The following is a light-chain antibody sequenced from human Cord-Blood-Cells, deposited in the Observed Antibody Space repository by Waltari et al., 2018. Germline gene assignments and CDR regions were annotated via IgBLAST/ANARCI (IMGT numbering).Light chain of an antibody. CDR3: SSYTSSSTE. V-gene: IGLV2-14*01. J-gene: IGLJ2*01. CDR1: SSDVGGYNY. CDR2: DVS. Sequence: PASVSGSPGQSITISCTGTSSDVGGYNYVSWYQQHPGKAPKLMIYDVSKRPSGVSNRFSGSKSGNTASLTISGLQAEDEADYYCSSYTSSSTEFGGGTKLTVL.